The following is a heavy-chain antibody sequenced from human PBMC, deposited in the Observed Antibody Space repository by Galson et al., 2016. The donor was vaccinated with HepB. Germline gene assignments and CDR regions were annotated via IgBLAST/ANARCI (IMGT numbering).Heavy chain of an antibody. D-gene: IGHD6-13*01. Sequence: SLRLSCAASGFTFSSSAMHWVRQAPGKGLEWVAVIWFDGSKKYYADSVKGRFTISRDNSKNILYLQMSSLRAEDTAVYYCARVGAVGMGNAFDPWGQGTLVTVSP. J-gene: IGHJ5*02. CDR1: GFTFSSSA. CDR2: IWFDGSKK. CDR3: ARVGAVGMGNAFDP. V-gene: IGHV3-33*01.